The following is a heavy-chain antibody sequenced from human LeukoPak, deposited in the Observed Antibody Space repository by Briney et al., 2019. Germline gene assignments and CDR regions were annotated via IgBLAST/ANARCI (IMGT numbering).Heavy chain of an antibody. CDR1: GVSFTSEDYY. J-gene: IGHJ4*02. D-gene: IGHD2-21*02. CDR2: LFYTGDT. V-gene: IGHV4-31*03. CDR3: ARVTYDTASP. Sequence: SETLSLTCIVSGVSFTSEDYYWTWIRQRPGKGLEWIAYLFYTGDTSYDPSLKSRTSISVDTSAKQFFLTLNSVTAADTAVYYCARVTYDTASPWGQGTLVTVSS.